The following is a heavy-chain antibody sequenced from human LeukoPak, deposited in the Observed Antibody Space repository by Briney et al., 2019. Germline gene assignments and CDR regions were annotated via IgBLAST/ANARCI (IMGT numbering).Heavy chain of an antibody. CDR1: GFSFSDFA. V-gene: IGHV3-30*04. CDR3: AKDMIWGPPDYFGY. Sequence: GGSLRLSCAASGFSFSDFAMHWVRQAPGKGLEWVAVISDDSNHKYYSNSVRGRFSISRDNSKNTLYLEMNSLRAEDTAMYYCAKDMIWGPPDYFGYWGQGTLVTVSS. D-gene: IGHD3-16*01. J-gene: IGHJ4*02. CDR2: ISDDSNHK.